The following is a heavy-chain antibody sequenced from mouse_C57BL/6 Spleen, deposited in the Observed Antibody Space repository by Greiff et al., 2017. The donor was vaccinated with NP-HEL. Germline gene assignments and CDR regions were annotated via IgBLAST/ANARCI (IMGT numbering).Heavy chain of an antibody. J-gene: IGHJ2*01. CDR2: IYPGSGNT. D-gene: IGHD1-1*01. Sequence: VKLMESGAELVRPGASVKLSCKASGYTFTDYYINWVKQRPGQGLEWIARIYPGSGNTYYNEKFKGKATLTAEKSSSTAYMQLSSLTSEDSAVYFCARDIGTTVVRFDYWGQGTTLTVSS. CDR1: GYTFTDYY. CDR3: ARDIGTTVVRFDY. V-gene: IGHV1-76*01.